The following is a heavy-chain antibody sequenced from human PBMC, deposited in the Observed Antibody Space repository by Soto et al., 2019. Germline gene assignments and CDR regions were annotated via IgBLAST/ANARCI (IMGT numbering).Heavy chain of an antibody. Sequence: HPGGSLRLSCAAPGFTFSSYAMSWVRQAPGKGLEWVSAISGSGGSTYYADSVKGRFTISRDNSKNTLYLQMNSLRAEDTAVYYCAKVVTMVRGGGTNYFDYWGQGTLVTVSS. CDR3: AKVVTMVRGGGTNYFDY. D-gene: IGHD3-10*01. J-gene: IGHJ4*02. V-gene: IGHV3-23*01. CDR1: GFTFSSYA. CDR2: ISGSGGST.